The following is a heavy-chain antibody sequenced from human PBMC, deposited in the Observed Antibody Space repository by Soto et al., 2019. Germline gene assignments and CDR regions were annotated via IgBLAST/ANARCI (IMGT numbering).Heavy chain of an antibody. Sequence: PGGSLRLSCADSGCTFSSAWMNWVRQAPGEGLKWVGRIKSKTDGGTTDYAAPVKGRFTISRDDSKNTLYLQMNSLKTEDTAVYYCTTDPVTMIVVVPSSGWGQGTLVTVSS. CDR2: IKSKTDGGTT. CDR3: TTDPVTMIVVVPSSG. J-gene: IGHJ4*02. V-gene: IGHV3-15*07. CDR1: GCTFSSAW. D-gene: IGHD3-22*01.